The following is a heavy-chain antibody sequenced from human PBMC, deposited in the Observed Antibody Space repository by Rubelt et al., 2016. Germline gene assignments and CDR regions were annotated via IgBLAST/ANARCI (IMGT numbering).Heavy chain of an antibody. CDR1: GFTFSSYW. CDR3: ARHSSGYYYCPDY. V-gene: IGHV3-7*05. J-gene: IGHJ4*02. CDR2: IKQDGSEK. Sequence: EVQLVESGGGLVQPGGSLRLSCAASGFTFSSYWMSWVRQAPGKGLEWVANIKQDGSEKYYVDSVKGRFTNSRDNAKNSLYLQMNSLRAEDTAVYYCARHSSGYYYCPDYWGQGTLVTVSS. D-gene: IGHD3-22*01.